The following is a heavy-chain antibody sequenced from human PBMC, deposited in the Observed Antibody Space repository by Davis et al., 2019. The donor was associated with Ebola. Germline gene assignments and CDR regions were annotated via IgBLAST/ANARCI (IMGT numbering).Heavy chain of an antibody. V-gene: IGHV5-51*01. CDR2: IYAGDSDT. CDR3: ARRPAYSDFWSGYPFDY. J-gene: IGHJ4*02. Sequence: GESLKISCQGVGYRFTSYWVGWVRRVPGKSLEWLGIIYAGDSDTVYSPSFQGQVSISVDTSTDTAYLQWSSLKASDTAMYYYARRPAYSDFWSGYPFDYWGQGTLVTVSS. D-gene: IGHD3-3*01. CDR1: GYRFTSYW.